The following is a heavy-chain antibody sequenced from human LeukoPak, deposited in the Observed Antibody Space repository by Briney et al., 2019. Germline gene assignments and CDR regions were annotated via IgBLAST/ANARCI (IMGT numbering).Heavy chain of an antibody. V-gene: IGHV3-74*01. Sequence: GGPLRLSCAASGFTFSSYWMHWVRQAPGKGLVWVSRINTDASSTSYAGSVKGRFTISRDNAKNTLYLQMNSLRADDTAVYYCARDPMGATTYWGQGTLVTVSS. CDR1: GFTFSSYW. J-gene: IGHJ4*02. CDR3: ARDPMGATTY. CDR2: INTDASST. D-gene: IGHD1-26*01.